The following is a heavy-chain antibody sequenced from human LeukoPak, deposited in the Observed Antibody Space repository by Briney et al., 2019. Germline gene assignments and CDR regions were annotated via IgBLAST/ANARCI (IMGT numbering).Heavy chain of an antibody. V-gene: IGHV3-21*04. Sequence: GGSLRLSCAASGFTFSSYSMNWVRQAPGKGLEWVSSISSSSSYIYYADSVKGRFTISRDNAKNSLYLQMNSLRAEDTAVYYCAKVGVMSSSWRGWFDPRGQGTLVTVSS. D-gene: IGHD6-13*01. J-gene: IGHJ5*02. CDR3: AKVGVMSSSWRGWFDP. CDR2: ISSSSSYI. CDR1: GFTFSSYS.